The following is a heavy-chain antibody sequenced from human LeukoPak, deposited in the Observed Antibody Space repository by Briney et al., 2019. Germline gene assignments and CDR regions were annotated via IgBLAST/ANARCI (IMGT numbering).Heavy chain of an antibody. CDR1: GFTFSDYY. D-gene: IGHD3-10*01. CDR2: ISSSGSTI. J-gene: IGHJ4*02. Sequence: PGGSLRLSCAASGFTFSDYYMSWIRQAPGKGLEWVSYISSSGSTIYYADSVKGRFTISRDNAKNSLYLQMNSLRSDDTAVYYCARLRPDLGDLTYYFDYWGQGTLVTVSS. CDR3: ARLRPDLGDLTYYFDY. V-gene: IGHV3-11*01.